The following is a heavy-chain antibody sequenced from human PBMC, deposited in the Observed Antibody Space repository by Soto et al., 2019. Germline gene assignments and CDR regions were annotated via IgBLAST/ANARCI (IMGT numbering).Heavy chain of an antibody. Sequence: QVQLQESGPGLVKPSQTLSLTCIVSGGSISSGGYYWSWIRQHPGKGLEWIGYIYYSGSTYYNPSLKSRVTISVNTSKNQFSLKLSSVTAADTAVYYCAKGKGYSSSWVDYWGQGTLVTVSS. CDR3: AKGKGYSSSWVDY. CDR1: GGSISSGGYY. V-gene: IGHV4-31*03. D-gene: IGHD6-13*01. CDR2: IYYSGST. J-gene: IGHJ4*02.